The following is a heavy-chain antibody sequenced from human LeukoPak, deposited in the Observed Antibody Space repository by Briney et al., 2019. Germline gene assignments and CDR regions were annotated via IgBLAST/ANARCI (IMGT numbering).Heavy chain of an antibody. D-gene: IGHD3-9*01. J-gene: IGHJ6*02. CDR1: GGSISRYY. V-gene: IGHV4-4*07. Sequence: SETLSLTCTVSGGSISRYYWSWIRQPAGKGLEWIGRIYTSGSTNYNPSLKSRVTMSVDTSKNQFSLKLSSVTAADTAVYYCARLAADFDWLLGYYYYYGMDVWGQGTTVTVSS. CDR3: ARLAADFDWLLGYYYYYGMDV. CDR2: IYTSGST.